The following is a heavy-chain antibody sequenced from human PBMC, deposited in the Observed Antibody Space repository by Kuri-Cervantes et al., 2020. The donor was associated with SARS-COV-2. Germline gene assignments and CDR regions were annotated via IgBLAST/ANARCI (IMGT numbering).Heavy chain of an antibody. CDR1: GDSISSYY. V-gene: IGHV4-59*12. J-gene: IGHJ5*02. Sequence: ESLKISCTVSGDSISSYYWSWIRQPPGKGLEWIGYIYYSGSTNYNPSLKSRVTISVDTSKNQFSLKLSSVTAADTAVYYCARVVPVGSSQITMIVGRWFDPWGQGTLVTVSS. CDR3: ARVVPVGSSQITMIVGRWFDP. D-gene: IGHD3-22*01. CDR2: IYYSGST.